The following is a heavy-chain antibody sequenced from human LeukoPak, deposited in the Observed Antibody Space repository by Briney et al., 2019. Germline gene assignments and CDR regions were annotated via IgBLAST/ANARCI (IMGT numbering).Heavy chain of an antibody. D-gene: IGHD2-2*01. CDR1: GYTFTSYG. CDR2: ISAYNGNT. J-gene: IGHJ6*02. CDR3: ARDGRYCSSTSCYVSYYYYGMDV. V-gene: IGHV1-18*01. Sequence: GASVKVSCKASGYTFTSYGITWLRQAPEQGLEWMGWISAYNGNTNYAQKVQGRVTMTTDTSTSTAYMELRSLRSDDTAVYYCARDGRYCSSTSCYVSYYYYGMDVWGQGTTVTVS.